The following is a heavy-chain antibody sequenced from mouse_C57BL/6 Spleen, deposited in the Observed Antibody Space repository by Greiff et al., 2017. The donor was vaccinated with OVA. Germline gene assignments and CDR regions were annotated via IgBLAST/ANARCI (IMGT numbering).Heavy chain of an antibody. CDR1: GYAFSSSW. D-gene: IGHD6-2*01. Sequence: QVQLKESGPELVKPGASVKISCKASGYAFSSSWMNWVKQRPGKGLEWIGRIYPGGGGTNYNEKFKGKATLTADKSSSPAYMELNSLATDDSAVYFCAREENGDYWGKGTTLTVSS. V-gene: IGHV1-82*01. J-gene: IGHJ2*01. CDR2: IYPGGGGT. CDR3: AREENGDY.